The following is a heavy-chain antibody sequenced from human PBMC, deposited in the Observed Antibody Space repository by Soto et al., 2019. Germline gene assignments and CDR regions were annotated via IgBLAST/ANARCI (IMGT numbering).Heavy chain of an antibody. D-gene: IGHD3-22*01. CDR2: IYRGTT. Sequence: EVQLVESGGGLVQPGGSLRLSCAASGFTVSDNYMNWVRQAPGKGLEWVAVIYRGTTYYADSVKGRFTISRDNSKNTLYLQMSILRPEDTAVYYCARDVDRLDYASTGYSFGYWCQGTLVGVSS. J-gene: IGHJ4*02. V-gene: IGHV3-66*01. CDR3: ARDVDRLDYASTGYSFGY. CDR1: GFTVSDNY.